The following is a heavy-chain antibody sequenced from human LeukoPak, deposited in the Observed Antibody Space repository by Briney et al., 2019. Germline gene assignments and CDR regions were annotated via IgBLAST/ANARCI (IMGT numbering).Heavy chain of an antibody. CDR3: ARIYYDSSGYYLEYFQQ. J-gene: IGHJ1*01. CDR2: ISSSSSYI. Sequence: PGDSLRLSCAASGFTFNSYSMNCVRQAPGKGREWVSSISSSSSYIYYADSVKGRFTISRDNAKNSLYLLMNSLRAEDTAVYYCARIYYDSSGYYLEYFQQWGQGTLVTVPS. D-gene: IGHD3-22*01. V-gene: IGHV3-21*01. CDR1: GFTFNSYS.